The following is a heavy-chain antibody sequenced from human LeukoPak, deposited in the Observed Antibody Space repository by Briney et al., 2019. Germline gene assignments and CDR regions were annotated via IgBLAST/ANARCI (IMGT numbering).Heavy chain of an antibody. Sequence: GGSLRLSCAASGFTFSSYGMHWVRQAPGKGLEWVAVISYDGSNKYYADSVKGRFTISRDNSKNSLYLQMNSLRTEDTALYYCAKDIEVYGMDVWGQGTTVTVSS. CDR3: AKDIEVYGMDV. V-gene: IGHV3-30*18. J-gene: IGHJ6*02. CDR1: GFTFSSYG. D-gene: IGHD6-19*01. CDR2: ISYDGSNK.